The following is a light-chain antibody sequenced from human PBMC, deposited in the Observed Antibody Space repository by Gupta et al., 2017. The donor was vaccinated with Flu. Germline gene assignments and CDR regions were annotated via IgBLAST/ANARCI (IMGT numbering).Light chain of an antibody. CDR1: SGSIATSD. CDR2: EDN. V-gene: IGLV6-57*01. CDR3: QSDHSTNPSI. Sequence: VTIACTRSSGSIATSDVQWYQQRPGSSPTTVIYEDNKRPSGVPDRFSGSIDTSSNSASLTISGLETEDEADYFCQSDHSTNPSIFGGGTKLTVL. J-gene: IGLJ2*01.